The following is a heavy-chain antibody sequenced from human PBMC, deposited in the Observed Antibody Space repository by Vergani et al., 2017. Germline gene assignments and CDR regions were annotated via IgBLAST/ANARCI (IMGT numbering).Heavy chain of an antibody. CDR3: ARGDYGILTGYRY. D-gene: IGHD3-9*01. CDR1: GYTFSNYY. CDR2: INPSGGHT. V-gene: IGHV1-46*03. J-gene: IGHJ4*02. Sequence: QAPLVQSGAEVKKPGASVRVSCKTSGYTFSNYYMHWVRQAPGQGLEWMGIINPSGGHTNYAQKFQGRVTMTRDTSTSTVYMELSSLRSEDTAIYYCARGDYGILTGYRYWGQGTLVTVSA.